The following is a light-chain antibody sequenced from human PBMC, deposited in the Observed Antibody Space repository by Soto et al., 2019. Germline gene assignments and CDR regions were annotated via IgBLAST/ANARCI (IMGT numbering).Light chain of an antibody. V-gene: IGKV3-11*01. CDR2: DAS. J-gene: IGKJ1*01. CDR3: QQRTNWPRT. Sequence: TVLTQSPATLSLSPGERATLSCRASQSVGSYLAWYQQKPGQSPRLLIYDASNRATGIPARFSGSGSGTDFTLTISSLEPADFAVYYCQQRTNWPRTFGQGTKVEIK. CDR1: QSVGSY.